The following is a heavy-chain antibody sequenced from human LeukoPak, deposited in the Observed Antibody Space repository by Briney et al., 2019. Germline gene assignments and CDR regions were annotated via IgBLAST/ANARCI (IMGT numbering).Heavy chain of an antibody. CDR2: ISSSSSYI. CDR3: AGGGYSYGYSFDY. Sequence: GGSLRLSCAASGFTFSSYSMNWVRQAPGKGLEWVSSISSSSSYIYHADSVKGRFTISRDNAKNSLYLQMNSLRAEDTAVYYCAGGGYSYGYSFDYWGQGTLVTVSS. V-gene: IGHV3-21*01. D-gene: IGHD5-18*01. J-gene: IGHJ4*02. CDR1: GFTFSSYS.